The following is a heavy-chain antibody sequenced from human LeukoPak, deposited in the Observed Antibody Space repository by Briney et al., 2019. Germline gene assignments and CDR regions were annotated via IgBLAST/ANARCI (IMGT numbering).Heavy chain of an antibody. V-gene: IGHV4-30-4*01. CDR1: GGSISSGDYY. D-gene: IGHD4-17*01. Sequence: SETLSLTCTVSGGSISSGDYYWSWIRQPPGKGLEWIGYTYYSGSTYYNPSLKSRVTISVDTSKNQFSLKLSSVTAADTAVYYCASSDGGYPHYYYGMDVWGQGTTVTVSS. J-gene: IGHJ6*02. CDR3: ASSDGGYPHYYYGMDV. CDR2: TYYSGST.